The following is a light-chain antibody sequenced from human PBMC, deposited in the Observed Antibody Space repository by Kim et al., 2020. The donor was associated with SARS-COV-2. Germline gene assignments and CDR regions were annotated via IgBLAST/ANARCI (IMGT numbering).Light chain of an antibody. Sequence: VSTGETAPLSCRASQRINSNIAWYQQKPGQPPRVLIYDASTRATGVPARFSGGGSGTDFTLTISSLQSEDVGIYHCQQYSSWPPLSFGGGTKLEI. V-gene: IGKV3-15*01. CDR1: QRINSN. J-gene: IGKJ4*01. CDR3: QQYSSWPPLS. CDR2: DAS.